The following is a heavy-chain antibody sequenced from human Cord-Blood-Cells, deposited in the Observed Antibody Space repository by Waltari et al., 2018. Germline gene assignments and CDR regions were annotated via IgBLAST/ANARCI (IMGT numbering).Heavy chain of an antibody. CDR2: IWYDGSNK. CDR1: GFTFSSYG. CDR3: ARDRNSGSGSYYY. V-gene: IGHV3-33*01. D-gene: IGHD1-26*01. J-gene: IGHJ4*02. Sequence: QVQLVESGGGVVQPGRSLRLSCAASGFTFSSYGLHWVRQAPGKGLGWVAVIWYDGSNKYYADSVKGRFTISRDNSKNTLYLQMNSLRAEDTAVYYCARDRNSGSGSYYYWGQGTLVTVSS.